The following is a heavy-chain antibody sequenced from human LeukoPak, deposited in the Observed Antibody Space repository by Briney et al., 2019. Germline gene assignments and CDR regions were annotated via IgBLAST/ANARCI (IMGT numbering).Heavy chain of an antibody. D-gene: IGHD1-7*01. CDR3: ARGPRITGTKESDY. CDR1: GYTFTSYY. Sequence: ASVKVSCKASGYTFTSYYIHGVRQAPGQGLDWMGIINPSGGSTSYAQKFQGRVTMTRDTSTSTVYMDLSSLRSEDTAVYYCARGPRITGTKESDYWGQGTLVTVSS. J-gene: IGHJ4*02. V-gene: IGHV1-46*01. CDR2: INPSGGST.